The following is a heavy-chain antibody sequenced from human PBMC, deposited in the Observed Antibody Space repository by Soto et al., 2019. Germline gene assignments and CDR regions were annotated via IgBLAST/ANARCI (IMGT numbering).Heavy chain of an antibody. CDR2: IIPIFGTA. J-gene: IGHJ4*02. D-gene: IGHD3-22*01. Sequence: SVKVSCKASGGTFSSYAISWVRQAPGQGLEWMGGIIPIFGTANYAQKFQGRVTITADESTSTAYMELSSLRSEDTAVYYCARFGSSGYYRYYFDYWGQGTLVTVSS. CDR3: ARFGSSGYYRYYFDY. CDR1: GGTFSSYA. V-gene: IGHV1-69*13.